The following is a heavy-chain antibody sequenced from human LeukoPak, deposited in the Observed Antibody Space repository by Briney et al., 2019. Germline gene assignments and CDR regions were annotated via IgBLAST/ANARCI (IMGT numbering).Heavy chain of an antibody. CDR2: ISGSGGST. CDR1: GFIFSTYR. Sequence: GGSLRLSCAASGFIFSTYRMSWVRQAPGKGLEWVSAISGSGGSTYYADSVKGRFTISRDNSKNTLYLQMNSLRAEDTAVYYCAKDPSTPWQLPLYYFDYWGQGTLVTVSS. CDR3: AKDPSTPWQLPLYYFDY. D-gene: IGHD2-15*01. V-gene: IGHV3-23*01. J-gene: IGHJ4*02.